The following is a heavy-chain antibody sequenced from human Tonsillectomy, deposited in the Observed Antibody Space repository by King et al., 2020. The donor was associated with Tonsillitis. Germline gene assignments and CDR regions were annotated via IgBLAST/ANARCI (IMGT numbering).Heavy chain of an antibody. D-gene: IGHD1-26*01. CDR3: AKDPPWESDAFDI. Sequence: VQLVESGGGLVQPGGSLRLSCVASGFTLRSYWMTWVRQAPGKGLEWVANIKQDGSDKYYVDSVKGRFTISRDNAKNSLFLQMDSLRVEDTAVYYCAKDPPWESDAFDIWGQGTMVTVSS. V-gene: IGHV3-7*01. J-gene: IGHJ3*02. CDR2: IKQDGSDK. CDR1: GFTLRSYW.